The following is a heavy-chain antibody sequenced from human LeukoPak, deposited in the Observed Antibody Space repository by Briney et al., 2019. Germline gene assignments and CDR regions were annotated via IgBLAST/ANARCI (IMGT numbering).Heavy chain of an antibody. J-gene: IGHJ3*02. D-gene: IGHD3-22*01. V-gene: IGHV4-4*07. CDR1: GGSISSYY. CDR3: ARDGHYYYSSGDAFDI. Sequence: PSETLSLTCTVSGGSISSYYWSWIRQPAGNGLEWIGRIYTSGSTNYNPSLKSRVTMSVDTSKNQFSLKLSSVTAADTAVYYCARDGHYYYSSGDAFDIWGQGTMVTVSS. CDR2: IYTSGST.